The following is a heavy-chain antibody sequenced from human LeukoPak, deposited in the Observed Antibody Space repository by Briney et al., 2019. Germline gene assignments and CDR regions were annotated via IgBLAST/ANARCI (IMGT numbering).Heavy chain of an antibody. CDR2: ISSSGSTI. CDR1: GFTFSSYE. D-gene: IGHD3-10*01. V-gene: IGHV3-48*03. Sequence: PGGSLRLSCTASGFTFSSYEMNWVRQAPGQGLEWVSYISSSGSTIYYADSVKGRFTISRDNAKNSLYLQMNSLRADDTAVYYCARRLPYNSVSGSFEKYWGQGTLVTVSS. CDR3: ARRLPYNSVSGSFEKY. J-gene: IGHJ4*02.